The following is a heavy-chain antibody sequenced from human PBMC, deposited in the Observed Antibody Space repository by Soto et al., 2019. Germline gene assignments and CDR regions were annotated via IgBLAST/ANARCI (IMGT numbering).Heavy chain of an antibody. D-gene: IGHD3-16*01. CDR1: GFTFSSFA. CDR3: ARGGRGIRGAFDV. CDR2: ISFNGMSQ. Sequence: QELLVESGGGVVQPGRSLRLSCAASGFTFSSFAMHWVRQAPGKGLEWVGGISFNGMSQAYPDSVRGRCTISRDNSNNALSLQPDSLRPDGTAVYYCARGGRGIRGAFDVWGQGTEVSVS. J-gene: IGHJ3*01. V-gene: IGHV3-30*03.